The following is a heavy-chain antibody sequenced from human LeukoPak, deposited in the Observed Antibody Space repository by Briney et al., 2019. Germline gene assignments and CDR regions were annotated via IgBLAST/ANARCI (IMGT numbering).Heavy chain of an antibody. CDR3: AREAGDGSGSYDY. CDR2: INPNSGGT. D-gene: IGHD3-10*01. CDR1: GYTFTDYY. J-gene: IGHJ4*02. Sequence: ASVKVSCKASGYTFTDYYIHWVRQAPGQGLEWMGRINPNSGGTNSAQRFQGRVTMTRDTSISAAYMELGRLRSDDTAVYYCAREAGDGSGSYDYWGQATLVTVSS. V-gene: IGHV1-2*06.